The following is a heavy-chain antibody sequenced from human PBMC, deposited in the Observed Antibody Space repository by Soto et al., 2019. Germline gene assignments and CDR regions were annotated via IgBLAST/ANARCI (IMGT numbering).Heavy chain of an antibody. J-gene: IGHJ5*02. CDR1: GGSISSGGYY. Sequence: QVQLQESGPGLVKPSQTLSLTCTVSGGSISSGGYYWSWIRQHPGKGLEWIGYIYYSGSTYYNPSLQSRVTISVDTSKNQFSLKLSSVTAADTAVYYCARVRPPFLYGDSNWFDPWGQGTLVTVSS. CDR3: ARVRPPFLYGDSNWFDP. V-gene: IGHV4-31*03. CDR2: IYYSGST. D-gene: IGHD4-17*01.